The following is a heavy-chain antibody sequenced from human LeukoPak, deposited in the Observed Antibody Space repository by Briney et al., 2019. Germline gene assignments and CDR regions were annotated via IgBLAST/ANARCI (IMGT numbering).Heavy chain of an antibody. D-gene: IGHD3-10*01. Sequence: GGSLRLSCAASGFTFSSYGMHWVRQAPGKGPEWVAFIRYDGSNKYYADSVKGRFTISRDNSKNTLYLQMNSLRAEDTAVYYCAKDRLWFGDQTQGIDYWGQGTLVTVSS. V-gene: IGHV3-30*02. CDR3: AKDRLWFGDQTQGIDY. CDR1: GFTFSSYG. CDR2: IRYDGSNK. J-gene: IGHJ4*02.